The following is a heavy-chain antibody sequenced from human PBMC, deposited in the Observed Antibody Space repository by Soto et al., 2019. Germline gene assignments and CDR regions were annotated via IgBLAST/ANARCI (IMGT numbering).Heavy chain of an antibody. CDR2: ISAYNGNT. D-gene: IGHD2-2*01. CDR3: ARDRSSDPRFEYKLLFVGYYYYGMDV. Sequence: ASVKVSCKASGYTFTSYGISWVRQAPGQGLEWMGWISAYNGNTNYAQKLQGRVTMTTDTSTSTAYMELRSLRSGDTAVYYCARDRSSDPRFEYKLLFVGYYYYGMDVWGQGTTVTV. J-gene: IGHJ6*02. V-gene: IGHV1-18*01. CDR1: GYTFTSYG.